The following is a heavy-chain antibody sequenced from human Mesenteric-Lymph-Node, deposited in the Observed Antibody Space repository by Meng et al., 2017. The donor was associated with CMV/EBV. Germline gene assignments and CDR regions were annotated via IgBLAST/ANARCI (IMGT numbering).Heavy chain of an antibody. CDR1: GYTFTSYG. J-gene: IGHJ4*02. CDR2: INPNSGGT. D-gene: IGHD3-10*01. Sequence: ASVKVSCKASGYTFTSYGISWVRQAPGQGLEWMGWINPNSGGTNYAQKFQGRVTMTRDTSISTAYMELSRLRSDDTAVYYCARLLALNYGSGSDWGQGTLVTVSS. CDR3: ARLLALNYGSGSD. V-gene: IGHV1-2*02.